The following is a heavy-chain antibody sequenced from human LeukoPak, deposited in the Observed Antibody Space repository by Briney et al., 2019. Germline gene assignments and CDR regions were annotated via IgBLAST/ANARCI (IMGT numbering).Heavy chain of an antibody. CDR3: AGDPAVAGTAP. CDR2: INPDSGGT. Sequence: ASVKVSCKASGYTFTSYDINWVRQATGQGLEWMGWINPDSGGTDYAQKFQGRVTMTRDTSISTAYMELSRLRSDDTAMYYCAGDPAVAGTAPWGQGTLVTVSS. CDR1: GYTFTSYD. J-gene: IGHJ5*02. D-gene: IGHD6-19*01. V-gene: IGHV1-2*02.